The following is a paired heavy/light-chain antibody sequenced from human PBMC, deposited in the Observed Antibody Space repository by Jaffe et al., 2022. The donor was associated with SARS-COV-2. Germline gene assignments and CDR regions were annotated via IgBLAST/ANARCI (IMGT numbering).Light chain of an antibody. CDR3: SAWDSSLSAWV. J-gene: IGLJ3*02. Sequence: QAGLTQPPSVSKGLRQTATLTCTGNSNNVGNQGAAWLQQHQGHPPKLLSYRTNNRPSGISEKFSASRSGNTASLTITGLQPEDEADYYCSAWDSSLSAWVFGGGTKLTVL. CDR1: SNNVGNQG. V-gene: IGLV10-54*04. CDR2: RTN.
Heavy chain of an antibody. CDR2: MSYDENKK. D-gene: IGHD1-7*01. J-gene: IGHJ3*02. CDR3: ARGKTRQNPLDAFDI. CDR1: GFIFSSYG. Sequence: QVQLVESGGDVVQPGGSLGLSCAASGFIFSSYGMHWVRQAPGKGLEWVAVMSYDENKKNYADSVKGRFTISRDNSKNTFYLQMNSLRAEDTAMYYCARGKTRQNPLDAFDIWGQGTMVTVSS. V-gene: IGHV3-30*03.